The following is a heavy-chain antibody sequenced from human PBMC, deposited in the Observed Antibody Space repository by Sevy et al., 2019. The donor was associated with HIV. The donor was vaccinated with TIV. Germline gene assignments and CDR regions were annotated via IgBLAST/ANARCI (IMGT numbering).Heavy chain of an antibody. Sequence: GGSLRLSCAASGFIFSTYNMNWVRQAPGKGLEWVSSISHSSTYIYYTDSLKGRFTVSRDNAKNSLYLQMNSLRAEDTAVYYCARDPRMYGDYLLAYFDYWGQGTLVTVSS. D-gene: IGHD2-8*01. CDR3: ARDPRMYGDYLLAYFDY. CDR1: GFIFSTYN. CDR2: ISHSSTYI. J-gene: IGHJ4*02. V-gene: IGHV3-21*01.